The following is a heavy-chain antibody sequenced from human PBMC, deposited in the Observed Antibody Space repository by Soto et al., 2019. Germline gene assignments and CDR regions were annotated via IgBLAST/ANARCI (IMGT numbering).Heavy chain of an antibody. CDR1: GFTFSSYG. CDR3: ARDLNYAYFDY. V-gene: IGHV3-33*01. D-gene: IGHD1-7*01. CDR2: IWYDGSNK. J-gene: IGHJ4*02. Sequence: QVQLVESGGGVVQPGRSLRLSCAASGFTFSSYGMHWVRQAPGKGLEWVAVIWYDGSNKYYADSVKGRFTISRDNSKNTLYLHMNSLRAEDTAVYYCARDLNYAYFDYWGQGTLVTVSS.